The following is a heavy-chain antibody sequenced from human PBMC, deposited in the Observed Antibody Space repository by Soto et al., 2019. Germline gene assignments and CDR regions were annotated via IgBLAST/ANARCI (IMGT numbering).Heavy chain of an antibody. CDR1: GFTFSSYA. J-gene: IGHJ4*02. CDR3: ARRGSGSYYDY. D-gene: IGHD1-26*01. V-gene: IGHV3-23*01. Sequence: EVQLLESVGGLVQPGGSLRLSCAASGFTFSSYAMRWVRQAPGKGLEWVSAISGSGGSTYYADSVKGRFTIARDNSKNTRYLQRNSLRAEDTAVEYWARRGSGSYYDYWGQGTLVIVSS. CDR2: ISGSGGST.